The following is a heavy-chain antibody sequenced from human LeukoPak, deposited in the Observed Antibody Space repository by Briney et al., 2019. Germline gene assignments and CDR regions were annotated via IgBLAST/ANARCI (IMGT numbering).Heavy chain of an antibody. CDR2: NYYSGST. CDR1: GGSISSSSYY. V-gene: IGHV4-39*01. Sequence: PSETLSLTCTVSGGSISSSSYYWGWIRQPPGKGLEWIGSNYYSGSTYYNPSLKSRVTISVDTSKNQFSLKLSSVTAADTAVYYCARQVTGPLDYWGQGTLVTVSS. J-gene: IGHJ4*02. D-gene: IGHD7-27*01. CDR3: ARQVTGPLDY.